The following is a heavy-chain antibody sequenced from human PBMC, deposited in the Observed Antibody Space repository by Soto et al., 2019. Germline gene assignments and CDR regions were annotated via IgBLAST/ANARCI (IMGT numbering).Heavy chain of an antibody. J-gene: IGHJ5*01. Sequence: QVQLVQSGAEVKKPGSSVKVSCKASGGSFRRYAVNWVRQAPGQGLESLGGIIPIFGTPNYAQKFHGRVAIAADESTSTVYMELLSLTSEYTAVYYCAYSANHRYFFDSRGQGTLVTFSS. CDR2: IIPIFGTP. CDR1: GGSFRRYA. D-gene: IGHD5-18*01. V-gene: IGHV1-69*12. CDR3: AYSANHRYFFDS.